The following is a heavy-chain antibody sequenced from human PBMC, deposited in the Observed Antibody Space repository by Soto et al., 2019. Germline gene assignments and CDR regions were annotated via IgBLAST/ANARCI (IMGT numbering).Heavy chain of an antibody. V-gene: IGHV1-69*08. CDR2: IIPILGET. D-gene: IGHD3-16*01. J-gene: IGHJ6*02. CDR3: ARGLGGRMDD. CDR1: GTIFSSYT. Sequence: QVQLVQSGAEVKKPGSSVRVSCKASGTIFSSYTISWVRQAPGQGHEWMGRIIPILGETNSAQKFQGRVTLTADKSTNTAYMQLNGLRLEDTAVYYCARGLGGRMDDWGQGTTVTVSS.